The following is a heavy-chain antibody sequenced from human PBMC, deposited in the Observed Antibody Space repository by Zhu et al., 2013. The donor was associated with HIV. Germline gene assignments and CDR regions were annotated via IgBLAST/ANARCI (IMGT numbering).Heavy chain of an antibody. CDR3: ARDRIVIAVAGTYYYYGMDV. CDR1: GGTFSSYA. Sequence: QVQLVQSGAEVKKPGSSVKVSCKASGGTFSSYAISWVRQAPGQGLEWMGGIIPIFGTANYAQKFQGSVTITADESTSTAYMELSSLRSEDTAVYYCARDRIVIAVAGTYYYYGMDVWGPRDHGHRLL. D-gene: IGHD6-19*01. J-gene: IGHJ6*01. V-gene: IGHV1-69*01. CDR2: IIPIFGTA.